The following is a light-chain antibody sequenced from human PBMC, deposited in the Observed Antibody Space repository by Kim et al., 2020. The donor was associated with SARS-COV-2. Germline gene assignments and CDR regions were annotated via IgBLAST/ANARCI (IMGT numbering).Light chain of an antibody. CDR3: QVWDSSSDHPV. V-gene: IGLV3-21*04. CDR2: FDS. Sequence: APGKTARITCGGNNIGSKSVHWYQQKPGQAPVLVIYFDSDRPSGIPERFSGSNSGNTATLTISRVAAGDEADYYCQVWDSSSDHPVFSGGTKLTVL. CDR1: NIGSKS. J-gene: IGLJ3*02.